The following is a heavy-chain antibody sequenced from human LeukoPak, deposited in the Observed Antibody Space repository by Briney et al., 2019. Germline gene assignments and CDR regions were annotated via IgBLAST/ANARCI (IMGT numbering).Heavy chain of an antibody. CDR1: GFIFSDYS. CDR2: ITGSGTTI. V-gene: IGHV3-48*02. D-gene: IGHD5-18*01. Sequence: GGSLRLSCAASGFIFSDYSMNWVRQAPGQGLEWLSYITGSGTTIYYADSVRGRFTISRDNAKNSLYLQMNGLRDEDTAVYYCARVDTAMASIDYWGQGTLVTVSS. CDR3: ARVDTAMASIDY. J-gene: IGHJ4*02.